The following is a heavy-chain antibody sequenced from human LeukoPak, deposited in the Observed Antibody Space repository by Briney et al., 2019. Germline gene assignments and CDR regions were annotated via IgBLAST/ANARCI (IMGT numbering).Heavy chain of an antibody. V-gene: IGHV4-59*08. J-gene: IGHJ5*02. D-gene: IGHD2-15*01. Sequence: SETLSLTCTVSGGSISSYYWSWIRQPPGKGLEWIGYIYYSGSTNYNPSLKSRVTISVDTSKNQFSLKVSSVTAADTAVYYCARVLYCSGGSCSDWFDPWGQGTLVTVSS. CDR2: IYYSGST. CDR3: ARVLYCSGGSCSDWFDP. CDR1: GGSISSYY.